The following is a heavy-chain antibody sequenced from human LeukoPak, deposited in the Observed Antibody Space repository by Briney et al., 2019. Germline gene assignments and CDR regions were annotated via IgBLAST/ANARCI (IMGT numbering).Heavy chain of an antibody. D-gene: IGHD3-22*01. J-gene: IGHJ4*02. Sequence: ASETLSLTCTVSGGSISSGSYYWSWIRQPAGKGLEWIGRIYTSGSTNYNPSLKSRVTISVDTSKNQFSLKLSSVTATDTAVYYCARGGIVVIPALDFWGQGTQVTVSS. CDR2: IYTSGST. V-gene: IGHV4-61*02. CDR3: ARGGIVVIPALDF. CDR1: GGSISSGSYY.